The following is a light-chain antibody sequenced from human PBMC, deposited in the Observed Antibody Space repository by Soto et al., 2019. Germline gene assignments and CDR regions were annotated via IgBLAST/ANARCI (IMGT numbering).Light chain of an antibody. J-gene: IGLJ1*01. CDR2: EVS. V-gene: IGLV2-8*01. Sequence: QSALTQPPSASGSPGQSVTISCTGTGSDVGGYNYVSWYQQHPGKAPKLMIYEVSKRPSGVPDRFSGSKSCNTASLTVSGLQAEDEADYYCSSYAGSNNYVFGTGTKVTVL. CDR1: GSDVGGYNY. CDR3: SSYAGSNNYV.